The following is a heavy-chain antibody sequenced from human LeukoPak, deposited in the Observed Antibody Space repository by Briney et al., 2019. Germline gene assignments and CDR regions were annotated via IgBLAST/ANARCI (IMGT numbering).Heavy chain of an antibody. V-gene: IGHV4-39*07. CDR2: IYYSGST. J-gene: IGHJ4*02. CDR1: GGSISTSSYY. Sequence: PSETLSLTCTVSGGSISTSSYYWHWIRQPPGKGLEWIGSIYYSGSTYYNPSLKSRVTISVDTSKNQFSLKLSSVTAADTAVYYCASLLKHYDYLWVWDYWGQGTLVTVSS. CDR3: ASLLKHYDYLWVWDY. D-gene: IGHD3-16*01.